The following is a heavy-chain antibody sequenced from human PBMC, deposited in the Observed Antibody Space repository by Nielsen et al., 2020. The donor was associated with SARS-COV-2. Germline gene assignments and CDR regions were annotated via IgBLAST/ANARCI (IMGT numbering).Heavy chain of an antibody. D-gene: IGHD3-10*01. J-gene: IGHJ6*02. CDR2: IKQDGGEK. Sequence: GESLKISCAASGFTFSSYWMSWVRQAPGKGLEWVANIKQDGGEKYYVDSVKGRFTISRDNAKNSLYLQMNSLRAEDTAVYYCARDSTSLLFYYYYGMDVWGQGTTVTVSS. CDR1: GFTFSSYW. V-gene: IGHV3-7*05. CDR3: ARDSTSLLFYYYYGMDV.